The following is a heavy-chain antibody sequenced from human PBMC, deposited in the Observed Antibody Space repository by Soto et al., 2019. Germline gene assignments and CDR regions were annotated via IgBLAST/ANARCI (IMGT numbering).Heavy chain of an antibody. Sequence: PSETLSLTCAVYGGSFSGYYWSWIRQPPGKGLEWIGEINHSGSTNYNPSLKSRVTISVDTSKNQFSLKLSSVTAADTAVYYCARGKSSSWYVYYFDYWRQGTLVTVPS. J-gene: IGHJ4*02. CDR1: GGSFSGYY. CDR3: ARGKSSSWYVYYFDY. D-gene: IGHD6-13*01. CDR2: INHSGST. V-gene: IGHV4-34*01.